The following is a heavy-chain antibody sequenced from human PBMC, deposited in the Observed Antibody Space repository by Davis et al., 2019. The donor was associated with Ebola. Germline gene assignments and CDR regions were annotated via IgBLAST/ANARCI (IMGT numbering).Heavy chain of an antibody. J-gene: IGHJ4*02. CDR2: ISYDGSNK. V-gene: IGHV3-30*04. D-gene: IGHD1-1*01. CDR1: GFTFSSYA. Sequence: GESLKISCAASGFTFSSYAMHWVRQAPGKGLEWVAVISYDGSNKYYADSVKGRFTISRDNSKNTLYLQMNSLRAEDTAVDYCARATGLDYWGQGTLVTVSS. CDR3: ARATGLDY.